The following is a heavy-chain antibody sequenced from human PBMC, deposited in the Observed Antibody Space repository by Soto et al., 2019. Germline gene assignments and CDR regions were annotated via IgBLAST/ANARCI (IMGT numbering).Heavy chain of an antibody. Sequence: SETLSLTCTVSGGSISSSSYYWGWIRQPPGKGLEWIGSIYYSGSTYYNPSLKSRVTISVDTSKNQFSLKLSSVTAADTAVYYCALSSSQSGFYMDVWGKGTTVTVSS. J-gene: IGHJ6*03. CDR1: GGSISSSSYY. CDR2: IYYSGST. V-gene: IGHV4-39*01. D-gene: IGHD6-13*01. CDR3: ALSSSQSGFYMDV.